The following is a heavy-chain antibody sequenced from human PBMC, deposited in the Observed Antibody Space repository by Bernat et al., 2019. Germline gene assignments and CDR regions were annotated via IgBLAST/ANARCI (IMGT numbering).Heavy chain of an antibody. V-gene: IGHV1-3*01. CDR2: INAGNGNT. Sequence: QVQLVQSGAEVKKPGASVKVSCKASGYTFTSYAMHWVRQAPGQRLEWMGWINAGNGNTKYSQKFQGRVTITRDTSASTAYMELSSLRSEDTAVYYCARAGVIAARGLYYFDYWGQGTLVTVSS. CDR1: GYTFTSYA. CDR3: ARAGVIAARGLYYFDY. J-gene: IGHJ4*02. D-gene: IGHD6-6*01.